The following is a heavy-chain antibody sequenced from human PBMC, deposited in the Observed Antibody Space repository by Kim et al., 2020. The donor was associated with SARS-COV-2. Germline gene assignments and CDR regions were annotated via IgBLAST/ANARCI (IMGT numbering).Heavy chain of an antibody. D-gene: IGHD3-3*02. CDR2: T. V-gene: IGHV3-23*05. Sequence: TKYLDSVKGRFIISRDNSNNILYLQMNSLRAEDTAVYYCATARQIGSILDFWGQGILVTVSS. J-gene: IGHJ4*02. CDR3: ATARQIGSILDF.